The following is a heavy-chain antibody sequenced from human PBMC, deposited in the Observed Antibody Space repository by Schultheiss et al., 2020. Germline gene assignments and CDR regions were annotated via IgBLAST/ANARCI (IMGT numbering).Heavy chain of an antibody. D-gene: IGHD3-10*01. CDR2: IYHSGST. V-gene: IGHV4-39*07. CDR3: ARDISRCRYGSGRPCNWFDP. CDR1: GGSISSSSYY. Sequence: SETLSLTCTVSGGSISSSSYYWGWIRQPPGKGLEWIGSIYHSGSTYYNPSLKSRVTISVDTSKNQFSLKLSSVTAADTAVYYCARDISRCRYGSGRPCNWFDPWGQGTLVTVSS. J-gene: IGHJ5*02.